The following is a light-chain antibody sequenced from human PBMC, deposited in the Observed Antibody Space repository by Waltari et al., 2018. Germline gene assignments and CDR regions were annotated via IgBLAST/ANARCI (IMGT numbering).Light chain of an antibody. CDR3: QQYANLPLT. Sequence: DIQMTQSPSSLSASVGDRVTITCQASQDIRKNLNWFQQKPGKAPQVLIFDASNSQAAVPSRFSGSGSGTDFAFTISSLQPADIGTYFCQQYANLPLTFGGGTRVEIK. CDR2: DAS. J-gene: IGKJ4*01. CDR1: QDIRKN. V-gene: IGKV1-33*01.